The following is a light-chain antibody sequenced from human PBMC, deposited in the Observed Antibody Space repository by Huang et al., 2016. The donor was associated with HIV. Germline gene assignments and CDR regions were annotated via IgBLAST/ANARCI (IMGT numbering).Light chain of an antibody. CDR1: QGISNY. CDR3: QKYNSVPLT. V-gene: IGKV1-27*01. CDR2: AAS. J-gene: IGKJ4*01. Sequence: DIQMTQSPSSLSASVGDRVTITCRASQGISNYLAWYQQRPGKVPKLLIYAASSLQSVFPSRFSCSGSETDFTLTITSLQPEDVATYYCQKYNSVPLTFGGGTKVEIK.